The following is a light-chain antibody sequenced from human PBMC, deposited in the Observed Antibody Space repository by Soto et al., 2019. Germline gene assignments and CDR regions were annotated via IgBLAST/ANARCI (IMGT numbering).Light chain of an antibody. CDR3: QPPNYWPVVT. Sequence: EMVLTQSPATLSGSPGERVTLSCRASRSISRTLAWYQQKAGQAPRLLIYGASTMATGIPDRFSGRGSGTEVTLTINGLQSADFATYYCQPPNYWPVVTFGGGTRVEIK. CDR1: RSISRT. V-gene: IGKV3-15*01. CDR2: GAS. J-gene: IGKJ4*01.